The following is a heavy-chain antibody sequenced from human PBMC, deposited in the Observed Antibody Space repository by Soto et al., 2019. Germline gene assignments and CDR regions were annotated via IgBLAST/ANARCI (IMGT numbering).Heavy chain of an antibody. J-gene: IGHJ4*02. V-gene: IGHV3-15*07. CDR2: IRSKIDGGTT. Sequence: EVQLVESGGGLVKPGGSLRVSCVGSGFIFSGAWMNWVRQAPGKGLEWVGRIRSKIDGGTTDYAAPVKGRFTISRDDSKNMVYLQMNRLKTEDTAVYYCTTDPLSFDGGQGTLVTVSS. CDR1: GFIFSGAW. CDR3: TTDPLSFD.